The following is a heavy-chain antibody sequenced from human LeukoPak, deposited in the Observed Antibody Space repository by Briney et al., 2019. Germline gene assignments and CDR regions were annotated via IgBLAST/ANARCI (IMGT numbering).Heavy chain of an antibody. J-gene: IGHJ4*02. CDR2: ISGSGGST. D-gene: IGHD3-3*01. CDR1: GFTFSSYA. CDR3: AKDYGRITIFGVVTSFDY. Sequence: GGSLRLSCAASGFTFSSYAMSWFRQAPGKGLEWVSAISGSGGSTYYADSVKGRFTISRDNSKNTLYLQMNSLRAEDTAVYYCAKDYGRITIFGVVTSFDYWGQGTLVTVSS. V-gene: IGHV3-23*01.